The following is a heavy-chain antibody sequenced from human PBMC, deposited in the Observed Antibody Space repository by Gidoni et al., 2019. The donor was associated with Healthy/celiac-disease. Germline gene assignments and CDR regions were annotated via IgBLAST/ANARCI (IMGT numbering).Heavy chain of an antibody. Sequence: QVQLQESGPGLVKPSQTLSLTCTVSGGYISSGGYYWSWIRQHPGKGLEWIGYIYYSGSTYYNPSLKSRVTISVDTSKNQFSLKLSSVTAADTAVYYCARDYTTYDFWSGYREDAFDIWGQGTMVTVSS. D-gene: IGHD3-3*01. CDR3: ARDYTTYDFWSGYREDAFDI. J-gene: IGHJ3*02. CDR2: IYYSGST. V-gene: IGHV4-31*03. CDR1: GGYISSGGYY.